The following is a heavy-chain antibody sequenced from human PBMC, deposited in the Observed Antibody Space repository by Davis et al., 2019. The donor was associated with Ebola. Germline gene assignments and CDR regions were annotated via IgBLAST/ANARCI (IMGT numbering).Heavy chain of an antibody. Sequence: PGGSLRPSCAAFGFTSSSYWMHWVGQAQGKGLVWVSRINSDGSSTSYADSVKGRFTISRDNAKNTRYLQMNSLRAEDTAVYYCARGHGGYSGYDWGQGTLVTVSS. D-gene: IGHD5-12*01. J-gene: IGHJ4*02. CDR2: INSDGSST. CDR3: ARGHGGYSGYD. CDR1: GFTSSSYW. V-gene: IGHV3-74*01.